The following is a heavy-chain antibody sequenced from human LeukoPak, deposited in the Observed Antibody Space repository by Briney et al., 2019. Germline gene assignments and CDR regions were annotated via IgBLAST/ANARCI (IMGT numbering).Heavy chain of an antibody. CDR2: INPNSGGT. V-gene: IGHV1-2*02. CDR1: GYTFTGYY. J-gene: IGHJ4*02. Sequence: ASVKVSCKASGYTFTGYYMHWVRQAPGQGLEWMGWINPNSGGTNYAQKLQGRVTMTRDTSISTAYMELSRLRSDDTAVYYCAREPVPYYYGSGSYYEYYFDYWGQGTLVTVSS. D-gene: IGHD3-10*01. CDR3: AREPVPYYYGSGSYYEYYFDY.